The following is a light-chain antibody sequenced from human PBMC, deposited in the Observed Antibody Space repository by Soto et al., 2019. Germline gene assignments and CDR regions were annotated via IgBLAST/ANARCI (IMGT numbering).Light chain of an antibody. CDR1: QSVSSSY. Sequence: EIVLTQSPGTLSLSPGERATLSCRASQSVSSSYLAWYQQKPGQAPRLLIYEASSRATGIPDRFSGSGSGTDFTITISRLEPEDFAVYYCQQYSSSRTFGQGTKVEIK. CDR2: EAS. CDR3: QQYSSSRT. V-gene: IGKV3-20*01. J-gene: IGKJ1*01.